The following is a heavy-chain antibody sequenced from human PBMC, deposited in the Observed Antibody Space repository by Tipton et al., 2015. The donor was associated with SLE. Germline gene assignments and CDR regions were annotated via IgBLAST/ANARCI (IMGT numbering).Heavy chain of an antibody. V-gene: IGHV4-30-2*01. CDR3: ASGPTGPRLDV. CDR1: GGSITGSYSYS. D-gene: IGHD4-17*01. CDR2: IYHNGDT. J-gene: IGHJ6*04. Sequence: TLSLTCAVSGGSITGSYSYSWSWIRQPPGKGLEWIGYIYHNGDTYYNPSLKSRVTISLDRSKNQFSLNLNSVTAADTATYYCASGPTGPRLDVWGKGTTVTVSS.